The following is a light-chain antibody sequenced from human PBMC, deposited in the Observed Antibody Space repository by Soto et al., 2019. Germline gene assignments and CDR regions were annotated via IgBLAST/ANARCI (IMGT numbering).Light chain of an antibody. CDR3: QQYNYYWT. CDR1: QSISSW. CDR2: DAS. Sequence: DIQMTQSPSSLSASVGDRVSITCRASQSISSWLAWYQQKPGKAPKLLIYDASSLESGVPSRLSGSGSGTEFPLTISSLTPDDSATYYCQQYNYYWTFGQGTKVDI. V-gene: IGKV1-5*01. J-gene: IGKJ1*01.